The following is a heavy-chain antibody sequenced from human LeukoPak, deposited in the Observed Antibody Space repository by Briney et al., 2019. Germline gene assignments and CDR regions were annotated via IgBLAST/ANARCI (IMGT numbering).Heavy chain of an antibody. CDR1: GFTFDDYD. D-gene: IGHD6-25*01. CDR2: INRNGGST. Sequence: GGSLRLSCAASGFTFDDYDMTWVRQAPGKGLEWVSGINRNGGSTGYADSVKGRFTISRDNAKNSLYLQMNSLRAEDMAVYYCARRYTSGWYLDFWGQGTLVTVSS. V-gene: IGHV3-20*04. CDR3: ARRYTSGWYLDF. J-gene: IGHJ4*02.